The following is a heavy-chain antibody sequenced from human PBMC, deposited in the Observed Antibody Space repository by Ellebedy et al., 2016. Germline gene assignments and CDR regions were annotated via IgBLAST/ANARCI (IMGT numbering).Heavy chain of an antibody. J-gene: IGHJ4*02. CDR1: GASISSNLYY. V-gene: IGHV4-39*07. CDR2: IYYSGTT. D-gene: IGHD6-19*01. Sequence: SETLSLTCSVSGASISSNLYYWGWIRQPPGKGLEWIGSIYYSGTTYYSPSLKSRVTISLDTSKNQFSLRLKSVTAADTAVYYCATCPQTLTSAWYKENDYWGQGTLVTVAA. CDR3: ATCPQTLTSAWYKENDY.